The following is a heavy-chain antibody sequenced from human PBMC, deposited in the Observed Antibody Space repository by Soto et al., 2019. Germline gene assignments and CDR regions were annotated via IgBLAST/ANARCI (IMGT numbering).Heavy chain of an antibody. J-gene: IGHJ3*01. V-gene: IGHV5-51*01. D-gene: IGHD3-16*01. CDR3: ARHQGEQRAFDV. CDR2: IYPDYSDT. Sequence: GESLKISFETSGYSFTFSWNVWVRQMPAKGPECMGIIYPDYSDTRYSPSFQGQVTISADKSISTAYLQWSSLKASDTAMYYWARHQGEQRAFDVWGQGTMVTVS. CDR1: GYSFTFSW.